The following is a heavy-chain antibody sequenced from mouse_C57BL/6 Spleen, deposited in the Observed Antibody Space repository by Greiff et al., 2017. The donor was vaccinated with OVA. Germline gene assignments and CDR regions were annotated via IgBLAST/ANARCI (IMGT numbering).Heavy chain of an antibody. J-gene: IGHJ4*01. CDR2: INPSSGYT. CDR1: GYTFTSYW. CDR3: ARNPKSATVVADYAMDY. Sequence: QVQLQQSGAELAKPGASVKLSCKASGYTFTSYWMHWVKQRPGQGLEWIGYINPSSGYTKYNQKFKDKATLTADKSSSTAYMQLSSLTYEDSAVYYCARNPKSATVVADYAMDYWGQGTSVTVSS. V-gene: IGHV1-7*01. D-gene: IGHD1-1*01.